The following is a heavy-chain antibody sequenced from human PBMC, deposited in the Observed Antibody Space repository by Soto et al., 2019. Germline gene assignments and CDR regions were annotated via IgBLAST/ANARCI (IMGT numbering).Heavy chain of an antibody. Sequence: QVQLVESGGGVVQPGRSLRLSCAASEFTFSDYAMHWVRQAPGKGLEWVAVISADGDKVFYADSMKNRLTISRDNSKSTLFLQLTRLGPEDTALYYCARAHYHDSSGPNGHAFDIWGQGTLVTVSS. CDR3: ARAHYHDSSGPNGHAFDI. J-gene: IGHJ3*02. V-gene: IGHV3-30-3*01. D-gene: IGHD3-22*01. CDR2: ISADGDKV. CDR1: EFTFSDYA.